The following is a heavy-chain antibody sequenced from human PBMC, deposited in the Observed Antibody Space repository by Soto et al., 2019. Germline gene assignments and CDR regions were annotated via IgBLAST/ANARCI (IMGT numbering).Heavy chain of an antibody. CDR1: GGSFSNFG. V-gene: IGHV1-69*13. J-gene: IGHJ4*02. CDR3: AREGSGYNF. CDR2: IVPVFGRP. Sequence: SVKVSFKASGGSFSNFGISWVRQAPGQGLEWMGGIVPVFGRPNYAQRFRGRLTITADESTSTGYMELISLRSGDTAVYYCAREGSGYNFWGQGTQVTVSS. D-gene: IGHD5-12*01.